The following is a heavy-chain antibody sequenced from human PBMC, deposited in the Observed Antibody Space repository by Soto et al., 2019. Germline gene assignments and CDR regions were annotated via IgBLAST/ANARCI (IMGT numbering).Heavy chain of an antibody. V-gene: IGHV1-2*04. CDR1: GDTFTGYY. D-gene: IGHD5-12*01. CDR2: INPNSGVT. CDR3: ARESGGATATLDYYYFYMDV. J-gene: IGHJ6*03. Sequence: QVQLVQSGAEVKKPGASVTVSCRASGDTFTGYYMHWVRQAPGQGLEWMGWINPNSGVTKYAQKFQGWFTMTRDTSIRTGYMQLSRLRSDDTAVYYCARESGGATATLDYYYFYMDVWGTGTTVTVSS.